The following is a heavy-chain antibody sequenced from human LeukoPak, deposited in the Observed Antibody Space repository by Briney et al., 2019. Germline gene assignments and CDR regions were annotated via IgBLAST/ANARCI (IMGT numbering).Heavy chain of an antibody. J-gene: IGHJ6*02. D-gene: IGHD3-9*01. CDR1: GFTFSPYW. CDR3: ARDLEYYDILTGYYNPNYYYGMDV. Sequence: GGSLRLSCAASGFTFSPYWMHWVRQAPGKGLVWVSRVNSDGRGTTYAESVKGRFTISRDNAKNMLYLQMNSLRAEDTAVYYCARDLEYYDILTGYYNPNYYYGMDVWGQGTTVTVSS. V-gene: IGHV3-74*01. CDR2: VNSDGRGT.